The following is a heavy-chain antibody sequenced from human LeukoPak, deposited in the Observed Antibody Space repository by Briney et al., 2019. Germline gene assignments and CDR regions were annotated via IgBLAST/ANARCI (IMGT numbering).Heavy chain of an antibody. CDR2: IYYSGST. J-gene: IGHJ3*02. V-gene: IGHV4-31*03. CDR1: GGSISSGGYY. CDR3: ATGLPLGYCSSTSCYNAFDI. D-gene: IGHD2-2*01. Sequence: PSQTLSLTCTVSGGSISSGGYYWSWIRQHPGKGLEWIGYIYYSGSTYYNPSHKSRVTISVDTSKNQFSLKLSSVTAADTAVYYCATGLPLGYCSSTSCYNAFDIWGQGTMVTVSS.